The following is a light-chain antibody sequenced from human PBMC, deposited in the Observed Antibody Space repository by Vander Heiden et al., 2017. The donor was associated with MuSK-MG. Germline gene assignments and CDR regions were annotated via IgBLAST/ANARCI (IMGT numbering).Light chain of an antibody. J-gene: IGLJ3*02. CDR1: VLAKKY. CDR2: KDS. CDR3: YSAADNIGV. V-gene: IGLV3-27*01. Sequence: SYELTQPSSVSVSPGQTARITCSGDVLAKKYARWFQQKPGQATVLVIYKDSERPSGIPERFSGSSSGTTVTLTISGVQVEDEADYYCYSAADNIGVFGGGTKLTVL.